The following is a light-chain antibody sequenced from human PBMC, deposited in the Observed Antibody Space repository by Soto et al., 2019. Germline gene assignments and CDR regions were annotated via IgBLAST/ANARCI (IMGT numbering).Light chain of an antibody. V-gene: IGKV1-5*01. Sequence: DMQMTQSPSTLSASVGDRVTITCRASQSISTWLAWYQQKPGKAPDLLIYDASSLQTGVPSRFSGSGAGTEFTLTITSLQPDDFATYDCQQYDTYPLSFGGGTEVEIK. J-gene: IGKJ4*01. CDR1: QSISTW. CDR3: QQYDTYPLS. CDR2: DAS.